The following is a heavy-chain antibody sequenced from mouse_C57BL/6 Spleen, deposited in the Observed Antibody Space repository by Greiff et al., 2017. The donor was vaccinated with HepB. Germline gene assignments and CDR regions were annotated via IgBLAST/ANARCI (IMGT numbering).Heavy chain of an antibody. V-gene: IGHV1-50*01. CDR2: IDPSDSYT. CDR1: GYTFTSYW. CDR3: ARWLRRYYYAMDY. J-gene: IGHJ4*01. Sequence: VQLQQPGAELVKPGASVKLSCKASGYTFTSYWMQWVKQRPGQGLEWIGEIDPSDSYTNYNQKFKGKATLTVDTSSSTAYMQLSSLTSEDSAVYYCARWLRRYYYAMDYWGQGTSVTVSS. D-gene: IGHD2-2*01.